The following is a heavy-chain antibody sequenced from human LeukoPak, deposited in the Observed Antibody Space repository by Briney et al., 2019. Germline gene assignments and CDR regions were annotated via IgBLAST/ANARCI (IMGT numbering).Heavy chain of an antibody. D-gene: IGHD3-22*01. Sequence: GGSLRLSCAASGFTVSSNYMSWVRQAPGRGLEWVSVIYSGGSTYYADSVKGRFTISRDNSKNTLHLQMNSLRAEDTAVFYCARGNYYGSSGYYLDYWGQGTLVTVSS. V-gene: IGHV3-53*01. CDR1: GFTVSSNY. J-gene: IGHJ4*02. CDR2: IYSGGST. CDR3: ARGNYYGSSGYYLDY.